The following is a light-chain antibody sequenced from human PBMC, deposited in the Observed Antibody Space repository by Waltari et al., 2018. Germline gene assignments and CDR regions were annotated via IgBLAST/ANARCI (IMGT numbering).Light chain of an antibody. CDR1: ILRVYY. V-gene: IGLV3-19*01. CDR2: GKN. Sequence: SSELTQDPAVSVALGQTVRITCQGDILRVYYPNWCQKKPGQAPLLVIYGKNNRPSGIPDRFSASTSGSTASLTITGAQAEDEAHYYCSSRDSSGDVIFGGGTKLTVL. J-gene: IGLJ2*01. CDR3: SSRDSSGDVI.